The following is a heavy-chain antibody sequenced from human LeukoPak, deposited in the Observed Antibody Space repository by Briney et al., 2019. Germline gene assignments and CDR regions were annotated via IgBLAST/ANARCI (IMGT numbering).Heavy chain of an antibody. V-gene: IGHV4-30-2*01. J-gene: IGHJ5*02. CDR2: IYHSGST. Sequence: SETLSLTCTVSGGSISSGGYYWSWIRQPPGKGLEWIGYIYHSGSTYYNPSLKSRVTISVDRSKNQFSLKLSSVTAADTAVYYCARALYSYGINWFDPWGQGTLVTVSS. CDR3: ARALYSYGINWFDP. D-gene: IGHD5-18*01. CDR1: GGSISSGGYY.